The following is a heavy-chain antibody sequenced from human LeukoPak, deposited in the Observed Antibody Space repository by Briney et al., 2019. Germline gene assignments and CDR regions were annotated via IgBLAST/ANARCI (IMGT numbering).Heavy chain of an antibody. Sequence: ASVKVSCKASGYTFTGYYMHWVRQAPGQGLEWMGWINPNSGGTNYAQKFQGRVTMTRDTSISTAYMELSRLRSDDTAVYYCARLYCSSTSCYEGWGQGTLVTVSS. CDR2: INPNSGGT. CDR1: GYTFTGYY. D-gene: IGHD2-2*01. J-gene: IGHJ4*02. CDR3: ARLYCSSTSCYEG. V-gene: IGHV1-2*02.